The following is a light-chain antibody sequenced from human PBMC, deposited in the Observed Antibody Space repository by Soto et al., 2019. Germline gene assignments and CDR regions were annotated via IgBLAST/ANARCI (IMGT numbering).Light chain of an antibody. CDR1: QSVSSN. J-gene: IGKJ4*01. CDR3: QQYGSSLT. V-gene: IGKV3-20*01. CDR2: GAS. Sequence: IVMPQSPATLSVSPGERATLSCRASQSVSSNLAWYQQKPGQAPRLLIYGASIRATGIPDRFSGSGSGTDFTLTISRLEPEDFAVYYCQQYGSSLTFGGGTKVDIK.